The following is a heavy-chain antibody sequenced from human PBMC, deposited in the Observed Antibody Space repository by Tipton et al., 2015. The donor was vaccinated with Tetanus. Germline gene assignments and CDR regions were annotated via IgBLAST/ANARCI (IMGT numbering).Heavy chain of an antibody. CDR2: IQNDGGET. CDR1: GSTFREYW. J-gene: IGHJ3*01. Sequence: GSLRLSCAASGSTFREYWMSWVRQAPGKGLEWVANIQNDGGETYHLESVRGRFTISRDNGKNSVYLQMNSLRPEDTAVYYCARLGRNSLGALDVWGQGTLVSVSS. V-gene: IGHV3-7*03. CDR3: ARLGRNSLGALDV. D-gene: IGHD7-27*01.